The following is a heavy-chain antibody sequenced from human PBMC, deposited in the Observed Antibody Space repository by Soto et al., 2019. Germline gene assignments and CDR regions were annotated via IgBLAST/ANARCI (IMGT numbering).Heavy chain of an antibody. CDR1: GYSFTSYW. D-gene: IGHD6-13*01. V-gene: IGHV5-51*01. CDR3: ARHHIAAAGTGGYYYYMDV. Sequence: GESLKISCKGSGYSFTSYWIGWVRQMPGKGLEWMGIIYPGDSDTRYSPSFQGQVTISADKSISNAYLQWSSLKASDTAMYYCARHHIAAAGTGGYYYYMDVWGKGTTVTVSS. J-gene: IGHJ6*03. CDR2: IYPGDSDT.